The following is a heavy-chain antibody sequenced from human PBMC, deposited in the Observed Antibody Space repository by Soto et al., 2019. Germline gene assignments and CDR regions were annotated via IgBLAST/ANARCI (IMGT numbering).Heavy chain of an antibody. CDR2: ISYDGSNK. V-gene: IGHV3-30-3*01. J-gene: IGHJ6*02. D-gene: IGHD4-17*01. CDR1: GFTFSSYP. CDR3: ARDSATVADYYYTMDV. Sequence: QVQLVESGGGVVPPGRSLRLSCAASGFTFSSYPMHWVRQAPGKGLEWVAVISYDGSNKYYVDSVKGRFTISRDNSKNTLYLQMNSLIPEDTTVYYCARDSATVADYYYTMDVWGQGTTVTVSS.